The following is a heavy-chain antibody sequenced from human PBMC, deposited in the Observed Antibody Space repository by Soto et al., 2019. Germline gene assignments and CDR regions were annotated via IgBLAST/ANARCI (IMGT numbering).Heavy chain of an antibody. V-gene: IGHV3-23*01. J-gene: IGHJ6*02. CDR3: AKPGAGAAGASYYRYGLDV. CDR1: GFTFSSYA. CDR2: ISAGGNST. Sequence: EVQLLESGGGLVQPGGSLRLSCAASGFTFSSYAMNWVRQAPGTGLEWVSGISAGGNSTYYADSVKGRFTFSRDNSKNTLYLQMNSLRAEDTAVYYCAKPGAGAAGASYYRYGLDVWGQGTTVTVSS. D-gene: IGHD3-10*01.